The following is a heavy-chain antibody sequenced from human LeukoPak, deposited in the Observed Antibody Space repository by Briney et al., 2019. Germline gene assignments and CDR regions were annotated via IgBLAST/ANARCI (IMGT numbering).Heavy chain of an antibody. V-gene: IGHV1-2*06. Sequence: ASVKVSCTASGYTFTGYYMHWVRQAPGQGLEWMGRINPNSGGTNYAQKFQGRVTMTRDTSISTAYMELSRLRSDDTAVYYCARDQLGSHDAFDIWGQGTMVTVSS. CDR3: ARDQLGSHDAFDI. CDR1: GYTFTGYY. J-gene: IGHJ3*02. CDR2: INPNSGGT. D-gene: IGHD1-26*01.